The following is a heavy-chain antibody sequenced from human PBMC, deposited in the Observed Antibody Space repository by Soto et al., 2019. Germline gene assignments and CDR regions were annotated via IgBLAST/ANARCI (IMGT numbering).Heavy chain of an antibody. V-gene: IGHV4-30-4*01. D-gene: IGHD3-22*01. CDR2: IYYSGST. J-gene: IGHJ4*02. Sequence: SETLSLTCTVSGGSISSGDYYWSWIRQPPGKGLEWIGYIYYSGSTYYNPSLKSRVTISVDTSKNQFSLKPSSVTAADTAVYYCAREYYYDSSGLDYWGQGTLVTVSS. CDR3: AREYYYDSSGLDY. CDR1: GGSISSGDYY.